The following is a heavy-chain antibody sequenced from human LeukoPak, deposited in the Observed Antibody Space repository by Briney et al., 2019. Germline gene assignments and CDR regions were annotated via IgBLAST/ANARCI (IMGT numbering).Heavy chain of an antibody. V-gene: IGHV4-59*01. CDR1: GGSLSSYY. J-gene: IGHJ4*02. D-gene: IGHD4-23*01. Sequence: SETLSLTCTVSGGSLSSYYWSWIRQPPGKGLEWIGNIYYRGNTNYHPSLKSRVTMSVDTSKNQFSLKVSSVTAADTAVYYCARDGGGKSRPFDYWGQGTPVTVSS. CDR2: IYYRGNT. CDR3: ARDGGGKSRPFDY.